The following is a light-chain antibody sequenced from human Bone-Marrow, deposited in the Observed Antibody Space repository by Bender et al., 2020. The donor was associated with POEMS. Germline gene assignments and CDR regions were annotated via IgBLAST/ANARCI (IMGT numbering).Light chain of an antibody. CDR1: SSDVGGYNY. V-gene: IGLV2-11*01. Sequence: QSALTQPRSVSGSPGQSVTISCSGTSSDVGGYNYVSWYQHHPGKAPKLVIYDVTKRPSGVPDRFSGSKSGNTASLTISGLRADDEAEYYCCSYAGSYSGVFGGGTKLTVL. CDR3: CSYAGSYSGV. J-gene: IGLJ3*02. CDR2: DVT.